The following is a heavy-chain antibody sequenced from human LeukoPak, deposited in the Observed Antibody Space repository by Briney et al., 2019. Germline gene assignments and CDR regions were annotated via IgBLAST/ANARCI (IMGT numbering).Heavy chain of an antibody. Sequence: GGSLRLSCAASGFTFNSYAMHWVRQAPGEGLEWVAVISYEGSNKYYADSVKGRFTISRDNSKNTLYLQMNSLRAEDTAVYYCARGLHYDILTGYLQFDYWGQGTLVTVSS. CDR3: ARGLHYDILTGYLQFDY. D-gene: IGHD3-9*01. J-gene: IGHJ4*02. V-gene: IGHV3-30*04. CDR2: ISYEGSNK. CDR1: GFTFNSYA.